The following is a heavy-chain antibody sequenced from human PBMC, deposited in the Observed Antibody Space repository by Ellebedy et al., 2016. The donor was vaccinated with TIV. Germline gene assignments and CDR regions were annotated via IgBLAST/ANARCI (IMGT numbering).Heavy chain of an antibody. CDR1: GFPFHNYW. V-gene: IGHV3-7*01. CDR3: VTGMDV. CDR2: IKLDGSVK. J-gene: IGHJ6*02. Sequence: GESLKISCAASGFPFHNYWMTWVRQAQGKGLEWVANIKLDGSVKNYVDSVKGRFTISRDNAKSSLWLQMNTLRVEDTAVYYCVTGMDVWGQGTTVTVSS.